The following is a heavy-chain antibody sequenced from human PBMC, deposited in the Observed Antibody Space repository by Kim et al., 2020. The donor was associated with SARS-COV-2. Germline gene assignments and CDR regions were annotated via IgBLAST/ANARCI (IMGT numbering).Heavy chain of an antibody. CDR3: AKTYYYDSSGYGNDAFDI. Sequence: GGSLRLSCAASGFTFGDYAMHWVRQAPGKGLEWVSGISWNSGSIGYADSVKGRFTISRDNAKNSLYLQMNSLRAEDTALYYCAKTYYYDSSGYGNDAFDIWGQGTMVTVSS. CDR2: ISWNSGSI. J-gene: IGHJ3*02. CDR1: GFTFGDYA. V-gene: IGHV3-9*01. D-gene: IGHD3-22*01.